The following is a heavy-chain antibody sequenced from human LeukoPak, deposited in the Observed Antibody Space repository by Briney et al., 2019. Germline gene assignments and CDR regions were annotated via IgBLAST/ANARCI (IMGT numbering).Heavy chain of an antibody. Sequence: SGTLSLTCAVSGYSISSGYYWGWIRQPPGKGLEWIGSIYHSGSTYYNPSLKSRVTISVDTSKNQFSLKLSSVTAADTAVYYCASSGSYYPYYFDYWGQGTLVTVSS. D-gene: IGHD1-26*01. J-gene: IGHJ4*02. CDR1: GYSISSGYY. CDR2: IYHSGST. V-gene: IGHV4-38-2*01. CDR3: ASSGSYYPYYFDY.